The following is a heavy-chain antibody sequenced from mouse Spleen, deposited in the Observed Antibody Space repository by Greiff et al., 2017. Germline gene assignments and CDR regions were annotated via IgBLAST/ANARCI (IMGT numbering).Heavy chain of an antibody. V-gene: IGHV1-62-2*01. CDR1: GYTFTEYT. Sequence: QVQLQQSGAELVKPGASVKLSCKASGYTFTEYTIHWVKQRSGQGLEWIGWFYPGSGSIKYNEKFKDKATLTADKSSSTVYMELSRLTSEDSAVYFCARHEGRGYYGNYGAMDYWGQGTSVTVSS. CDR2: FYPGSGSI. J-gene: IGHJ4*01. CDR3: ARHEGRGYYGNYGAMDY. D-gene: IGHD2-1*01.